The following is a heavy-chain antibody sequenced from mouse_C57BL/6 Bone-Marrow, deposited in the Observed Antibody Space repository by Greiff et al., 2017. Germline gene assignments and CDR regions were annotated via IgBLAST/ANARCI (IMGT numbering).Heavy chain of an antibody. CDR3: ARRTCYDYGWFDY. J-gene: IGHJ3*01. Sequence: QVQLQQPGTELVKPGASVKLSCTASGYTFTSYWMHWVKQRPGQGLEWIGNINPSNGGTNYKEKFKSKATLTVDKSSSAASMQLSSLTSEDSAVYYCARRTCYDYGWFDYWGQGTMVTVSA. CDR2: INPSNGGT. V-gene: IGHV1-53*01. CDR1: GYTFTSYW. D-gene: IGHD2-4*01.